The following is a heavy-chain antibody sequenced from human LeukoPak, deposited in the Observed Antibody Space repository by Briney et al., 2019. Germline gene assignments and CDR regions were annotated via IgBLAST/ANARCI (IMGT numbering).Heavy chain of an antibody. CDR1: GYSFTSYW. Sequence: GESLKISCKGFGYSFTSYWIGWVRQMPGKGLEWMGIIYPGDSDTRYSPSFQGQVTISADKSISTAYLQWSSLKASDTAMYYCARRVAAAGRVFDYWGQGTLVTVSS. CDR3: ARRVAAAGRVFDY. J-gene: IGHJ4*02. V-gene: IGHV5-51*01. D-gene: IGHD6-13*01. CDR2: IYPGDSDT.